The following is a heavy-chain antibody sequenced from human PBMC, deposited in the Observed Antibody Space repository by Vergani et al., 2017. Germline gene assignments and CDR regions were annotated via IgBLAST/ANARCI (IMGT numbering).Heavy chain of an antibody. CDR2: LTGGGGST. CDR1: GFTFSTYA. Sequence: EVQLLESGGSLKQPGGSVRLSCAASGFTFSTYAMHWVRQAPGKGLEWVSALTGGGGSTYYADSFKGRFIISRDNSRDTLYLQMNSLRPEDTATYYCVKDAGCFKNCCHSWAQGTLVTVS. V-gene: IGHV3-23*01. CDR3: VKDAGCFKNCCHS. D-gene: IGHD3-9*01. J-gene: IGHJ4*02.